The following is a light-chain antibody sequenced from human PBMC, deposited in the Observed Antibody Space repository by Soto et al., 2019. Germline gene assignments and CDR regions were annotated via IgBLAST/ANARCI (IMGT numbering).Light chain of an antibody. Sequence: DIVMTQSPATLSVSPGERATLSCRASQSVSSNLAWYQQKPGKAPRLLMYGASTRATGIPDRSSGSGSGTEFTLTISSLQSEDFAVYYCQQHNYCPPCTFGQGTKVEIK. CDR3: QQHNYCPPCT. J-gene: IGKJ1*01. CDR2: GAS. V-gene: IGKV3-15*01. CDR1: QSVSSN.